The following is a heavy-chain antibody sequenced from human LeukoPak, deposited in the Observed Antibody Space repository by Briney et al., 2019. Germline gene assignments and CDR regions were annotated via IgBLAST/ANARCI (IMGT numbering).Heavy chain of an antibody. V-gene: IGHV1-2*02. CDR3: ARLSAL. J-gene: IGHJ4*02. CDR1: GYPFSDYY. Sequence: GASVKVSCKTSGYPFSDYYIHWIRRASGQGLESMGWIDPKNGDTKYAQRSQGRLTISMDTSIDTVYMELSSLRYDDTAVYYCARLSALWGQGTLVTVSS. CDR2: IDPKNGDT.